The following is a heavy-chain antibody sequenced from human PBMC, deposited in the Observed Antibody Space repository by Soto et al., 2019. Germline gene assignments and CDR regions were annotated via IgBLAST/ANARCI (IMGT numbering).Heavy chain of an antibody. CDR2: TYYMSEWYT. Sequence: SQTLSLTCAISGDSVSSNSAAWNWIRQSPSRGLEWLGRTYYMSEWYTDFAASVKSRITVNPDTSNNQFSLQLNSVTPEDTAVYYCARGRGYYSGMDVWGQGTTVTVSS. CDR1: GDSVSSNSAA. J-gene: IGHJ6*02. V-gene: IGHV6-1*01. CDR3: ARGRGYYSGMDV.